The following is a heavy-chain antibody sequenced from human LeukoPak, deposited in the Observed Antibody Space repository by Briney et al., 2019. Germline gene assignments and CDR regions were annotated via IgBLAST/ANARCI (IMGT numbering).Heavy chain of an antibody. J-gene: IGHJ4*02. D-gene: IGHD3-10*01. Sequence: GGSLRLSCAASGFTLSSYAMSWVRQAPGKGLEWVSAISDTGNTYHADSVKGRFTISRDNSKNTLYLQMNSLRAEDTAVYYCAKFERIGELIDYWGQGTLVTVSS. CDR3: AKFERIGELIDY. CDR1: GFTLSSYA. V-gene: IGHV3-23*01. CDR2: ISDTGNT.